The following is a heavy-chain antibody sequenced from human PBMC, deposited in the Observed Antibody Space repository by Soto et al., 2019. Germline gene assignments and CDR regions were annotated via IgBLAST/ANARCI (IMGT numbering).Heavy chain of an antibody. V-gene: IGHV1-46*01. CDR2: INPGSGSA. Sequence: ASVKVSCKASGYTFTDYFMHWMRQTPGQGLQWMGIINPGSGSATYAQKFQGRVTMTRDTSTSTVYMELSSLRSEDTAVYYCATEGRRYYGSGSNYYYYYGMDVWGQGTTVTVSS. J-gene: IGHJ6*02. D-gene: IGHD3-10*01. CDR1: GYTFTDYF. CDR3: ATEGRRYYGSGSNYYYYYGMDV.